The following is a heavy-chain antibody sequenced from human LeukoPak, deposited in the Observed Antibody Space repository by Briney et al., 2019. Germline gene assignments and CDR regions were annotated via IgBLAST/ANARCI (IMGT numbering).Heavy chain of an antibody. J-gene: IGHJ6*02. Sequence: GGSLRLSCAASGFTVSSYHMTWVRQAPGKGLEWVSVMYSGGSTYYADSVKGRVAISRDNSQNTVFLQMNSVRVEDTAVYYCARSYSNHLFGMDVWGQGTAVTVSS. CDR3: ARSYSNHLFGMDV. D-gene: IGHD4-11*01. CDR1: GFTVSSYH. V-gene: IGHV3-66*01. CDR2: MYSGGST.